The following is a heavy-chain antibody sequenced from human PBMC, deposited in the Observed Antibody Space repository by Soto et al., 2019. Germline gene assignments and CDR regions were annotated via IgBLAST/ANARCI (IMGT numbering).Heavy chain of an antibody. D-gene: IGHD3-3*01. Sequence: SETLSLTCTVSGGSISSGDYYWSWIRQPPGKGLEWIGYIYYSGSTYYNPSLKSRVTISVDTSKNQFSLKLSSVTAADTAVYYCARATITIFGVVIIGDWFDPWGQGTLVTVSS. CDR1: GGSISSGDYY. J-gene: IGHJ5*02. CDR2: IYYSGST. CDR3: ARATITIFGVVIIGDWFDP. V-gene: IGHV4-30-4*01.